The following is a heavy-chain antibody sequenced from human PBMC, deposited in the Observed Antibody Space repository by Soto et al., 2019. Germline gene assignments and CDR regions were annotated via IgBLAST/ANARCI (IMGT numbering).Heavy chain of an antibody. J-gene: IGHJ6*02. CDR3: ARVSCETSCYSSYYYGMDV. CDR1: GGTFSSYA. D-gene: IGHD2-2*01. CDR2: IIPIFGTA. Sequence: SVKVSCKASGGTFSSYAISWVRQAPGQGLEWMGGIIPIFGTANYAQKFQGRVTITADESTSTAYMELSSLRSEDTAVYYCARVSCETSCYSSYYYGMDVWGQGTTVTVSS. V-gene: IGHV1-69*13.